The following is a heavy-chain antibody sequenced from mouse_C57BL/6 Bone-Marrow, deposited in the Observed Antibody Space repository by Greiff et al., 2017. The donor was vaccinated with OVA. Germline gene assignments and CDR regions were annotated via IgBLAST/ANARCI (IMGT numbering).Heavy chain of an antibody. D-gene: IGHD2-4*01. Sequence: QVQLQQSGAELVRPGTSVKLSCKASGYTFTSYWMHWVKQRPGQGLEWIGVIDPSDSYTNYNQKFKGKATLTVDTSSSTAYMQLSSLTSEDSAVYYCANDYLGYWGQGTTLTVSS. J-gene: IGHJ2*01. CDR1: GYTFTSYW. CDR3: ANDYLGY. V-gene: IGHV1-59*01. CDR2: IDPSDSYT.